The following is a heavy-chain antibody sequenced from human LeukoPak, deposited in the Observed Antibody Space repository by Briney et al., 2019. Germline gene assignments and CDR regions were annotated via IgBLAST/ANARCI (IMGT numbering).Heavy chain of an antibody. CDR3: ASRGNYGGNSKPFDI. CDR2: ISYDGSNK. D-gene: IGHD4-23*01. CDR1: GFTFSSYA. J-gene: IGHJ3*02. V-gene: IGHV3-30*04. Sequence: PGRSLRLSCAASGFTFSSYAMHWVRQAPGKGLEWVAVISYDGSNKYYADSVKGRFTISRDNSKNTLYLQMNSLRAEDTAVYYCASRGNYGGNSKPFDIWGQGTMVTVSS.